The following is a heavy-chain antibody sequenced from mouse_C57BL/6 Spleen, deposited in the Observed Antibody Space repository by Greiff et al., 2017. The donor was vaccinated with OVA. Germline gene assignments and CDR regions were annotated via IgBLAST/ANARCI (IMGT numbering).Heavy chain of an antibody. CDR2: IYPGSGST. D-gene: IGHD1-1*01. CDR3: ARPRYGSNYAMEY. CDR1: GYTFTSYW. V-gene: IGHV1-55*01. Sequence: QVQLQQPGAELVKPGASVKMSCKASGYTFTSYWITWVKQRPGQGLEWIGDIYPGSGSTNYNEKFKSKATLTVDTSSSTAYMQLSSLTSEDSAVYDCARPRYGSNYAMEYWSQGTSGTVTS. J-gene: IGHJ4*01.